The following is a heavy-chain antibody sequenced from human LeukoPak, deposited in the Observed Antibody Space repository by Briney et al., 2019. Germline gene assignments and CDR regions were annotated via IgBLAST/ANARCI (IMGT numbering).Heavy chain of an antibody. Sequence: GASVKVSCKVSGYTLTELSMHWVRQAPGKGLEWMGGFDPEDGETIYAQKFQGRVTMTGDTSTDTAYMELSSLRSEDTAVYYCATVSSSGYYGGFDYWGQGTLVTVSS. J-gene: IGHJ4*02. V-gene: IGHV1-24*01. D-gene: IGHD3-22*01. CDR1: GYTLTELS. CDR3: ATVSSSGYYGGFDY. CDR2: FDPEDGET.